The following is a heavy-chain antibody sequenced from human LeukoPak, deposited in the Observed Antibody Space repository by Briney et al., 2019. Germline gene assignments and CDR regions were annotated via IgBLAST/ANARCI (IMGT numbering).Heavy chain of an antibody. D-gene: IGHD1-26*01. CDR2: ISGSGDST. CDR1: GFTFSIYA. Sequence: GGSLRLSCAASGFTFSIYALSWVRRAPGKGLEWVSVISGSGDSTNLADSVKGRFIVSRDNSKSTLYLQMNSLRAEDTAVYYCARELRRGGAFDIWGQGTMVTVSS. CDR3: ARELRRGGAFDI. V-gene: IGHV3-23*01. J-gene: IGHJ3*02.